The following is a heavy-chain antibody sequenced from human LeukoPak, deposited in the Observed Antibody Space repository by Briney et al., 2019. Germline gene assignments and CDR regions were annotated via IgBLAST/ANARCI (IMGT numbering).Heavy chain of an antibody. V-gene: IGHV3-33*01. J-gene: IGHJ4*02. CDR1: GLIFSNYG. CDR2: IWYDGSKQ. Sequence: GRSLRLSCAASGLIFSNYGMHWVRQAPGKGLEWVALIWYDGSKQYYTDSVKGRFTISKDNSKNTLYLQMDSLRVEDTAVYYCARGLDPYYFDHWGQGTLVTVSS. CDR3: ARGLDPYYFDH.